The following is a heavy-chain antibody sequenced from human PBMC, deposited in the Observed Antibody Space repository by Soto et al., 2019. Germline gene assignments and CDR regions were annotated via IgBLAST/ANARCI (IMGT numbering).Heavy chain of an antibody. V-gene: IGHV4-4*07. CDR3: VRDGTKNLRDRFEP. D-gene: IGHD1-26*01. CDR1: GASLSRYY. CDR2: IYATGDT. Sequence: SETLSLTCNVSGASLSRYYWSWIRQPPGKGLEWIGRIYATGDTDYNPSLKSRISMSVDMSKKQFSLTLRSVTAADTAIYYCVRDGTKNLRDRFEPWGRGIWVTVSS. J-gene: IGHJ5*02.